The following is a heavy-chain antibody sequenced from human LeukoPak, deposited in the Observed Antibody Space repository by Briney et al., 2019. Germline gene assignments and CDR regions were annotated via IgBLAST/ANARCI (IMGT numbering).Heavy chain of an antibody. Sequence: GGSLRLSCAASGFTFSSYSMKWVRQAPGKGLEWVSSISSSSYIYYADSVKGRFTISRDNAKNSLYLQMNSLRAEDTAVYYCARTIISSGWYASFDYWGQGTLVTVSS. V-gene: IGHV3-21*01. J-gene: IGHJ4*02. CDR1: GFTFSSYS. CDR2: ISSSSYI. CDR3: ARTIISSGWYASFDY. D-gene: IGHD6-19*01.